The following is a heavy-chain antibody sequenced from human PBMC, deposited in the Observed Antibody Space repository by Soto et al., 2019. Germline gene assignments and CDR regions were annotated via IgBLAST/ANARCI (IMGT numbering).Heavy chain of an antibody. Sequence: EVQLVESGGGLVQPGGSLRLSCAASGFTFSSYWMSWVRQAPGKGLEWVANIKDDGSEKYYVDSVKGRFTISRDNTKNSLYLQMNGLRAEDTAAYYCARKGSGSYYSFDYWGQGTLVTVSS. CDR2: IKDDGSEK. CDR3: ARKGSGSYYSFDY. V-gene: IGHV3-7*03. CDR1: GFTFSSYW. J-gene: IGHJ4*02. D-gene: IGHD1-26*01.